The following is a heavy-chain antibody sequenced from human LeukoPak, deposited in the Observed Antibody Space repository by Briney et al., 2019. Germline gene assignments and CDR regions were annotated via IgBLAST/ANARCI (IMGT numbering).Heavy chain of an antibody. CDR3: ARDQDPLGLMDG. CDR1: GGSFSGYY. Sequence: PSETLSLTCAVYGGSFSGYYWSWIRQPPGKGVEWIGEINHSGSTNYNPSLKSRVTISVDTSKNQFCLKLSSVTAADTAVYYCARDQDPLGLMDGWGQGTTVTVSS. J-gene: IGHJ6*02. CDR2: INHSGST. V-gene: IGHV4-34*01. D-gene: IGHD3/OR15-3a*01.